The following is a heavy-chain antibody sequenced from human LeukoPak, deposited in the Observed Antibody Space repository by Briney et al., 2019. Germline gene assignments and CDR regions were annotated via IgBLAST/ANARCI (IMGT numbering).Heavy chain of an antibody. CDR3: TTAQQNIVGATYSYFDY. D-gene: IGHD1-26*01. Sequence: GGSLRLSCAASGFAFSNAWMSWVRQAPGKGPEWVGRIKSKTDGGTTGYAAPVKGRFTISRDDSKNTLYLQMNSLKTEDTAVYYCTTAQQNIVGATYSYFDYWGQGTLVTVSS. CDR1: GFAFSNAW. V-gene: IGHV3-15*01. J-gene: IGHJ4*02. CDR2: IKSKTDGGTT.